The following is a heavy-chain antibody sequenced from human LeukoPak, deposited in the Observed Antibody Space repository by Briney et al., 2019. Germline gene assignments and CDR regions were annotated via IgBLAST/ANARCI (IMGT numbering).Heavy chain of an antibody. CDR1: GVTLSNYA. J-gene: IGHJ6*02. V-gene: IGHV3-23*01. D-gene: IGHD3-3*01. CDR2: ISSSGSGGNT. Sequence: GGSLRLSCVASGVTLSNYAMSWARQAPGKGLEWVSGISSSGSGGNTYYADSVKGRFTISRDSSRNTLYLQMNSLRAEDTAVYYCARVRERVSYYDFWNGMDVWGQGTTVTVSS. CDR3: ARVRERVSYYDFWNGMDV.